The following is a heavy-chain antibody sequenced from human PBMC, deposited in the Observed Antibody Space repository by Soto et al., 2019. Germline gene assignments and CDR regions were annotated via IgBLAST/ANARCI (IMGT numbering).Heavy chain of an antibody. Sequence: GGSLRLSCAASGFTFSSYGMHWVRQAPGKGLEWVAVISYDGSNKYYADSVKGRFTISRDNSKNTLYLQMNSLRAEDTAVYYCAKDGGSGFRSSFDYWGQGTLVTVSS. CDR2: ISYDGSNK. CDR1: GFTFSSYG. CDR3: AKDGGSGFRSSFDY. J-gene: IGHJ4*02. D-gene: IGHD3-10*01. V-gene: IGHV3-30*18.